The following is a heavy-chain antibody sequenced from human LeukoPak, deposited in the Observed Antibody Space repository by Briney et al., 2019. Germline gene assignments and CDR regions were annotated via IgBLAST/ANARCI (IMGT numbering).Heavy chain of an antibody. CDR2: INPSGGST. J-gene: IGHJ5*02. CDR1: GYTFTSCY. D-gene: IGHD6-13*01. V-gene: IGHV1-46*01. Sequence: APVKVSCKASGYTFTSCYMRWVRQAPGQGLEWMGIINPSGGSTSYAQKFQGRVTMTRDMSTSTVYMELSSLRSEDTAVYYCAREWPYSSSWYGDWFDPWGQGTLVTVSS. CDR3: AREWPYSSSWYGDWFDP.